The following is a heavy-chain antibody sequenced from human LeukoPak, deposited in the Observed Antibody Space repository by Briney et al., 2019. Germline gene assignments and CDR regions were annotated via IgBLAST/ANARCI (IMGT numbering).Heavy chain of an antibody. V-gene: IGHV4-59*01. D-gene: IGHD5-18*01. J-gene: IGHJ5*02. CDR2: IYYSGST. Sequence: PSETLSLTCTVSGGSINSYYWSWIRQPPGKGLEWIGYIYYSGSTNYNPSLKSRVTISVDTSKNQFSLKLRSVTAADTAVYYCARAIHQFPSWFDPWGQGTLVTVSS. CDR1: GGSINSYY. CDR3: ARAIHQFPSWFDP.